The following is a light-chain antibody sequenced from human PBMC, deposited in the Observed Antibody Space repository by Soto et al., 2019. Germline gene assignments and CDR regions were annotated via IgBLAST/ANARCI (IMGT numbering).Light chain of an antibody. CDR3: LRYNAFSQT. V-gene: IGKV1-5*01. J-gene: IGKJ1*01. CDR1: QSMNDW. Sequence: DIQMTQSPSTLSASVGDRVTITCRASQSMNDWLAWYQQKPGKAPKVLIYDASSLQSGVPSRFSGSGSVTEFTLTIDSLQPDDVATYYCLRYNAFSQTFGQGTKVEI. CDR2: DAS.